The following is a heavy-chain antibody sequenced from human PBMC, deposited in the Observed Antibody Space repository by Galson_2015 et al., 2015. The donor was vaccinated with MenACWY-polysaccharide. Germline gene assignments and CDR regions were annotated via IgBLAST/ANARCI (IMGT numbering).Heavy chain of an antibody. J-gene: IGHJ4*02. Sequence: SLRLSCAASGFTFSTHWMHWVRHAPGKGLEWVSGISWNSGSIGYADSVKGRFTISRDNAKNSLYLQMNSLRAEDTALYHCAKASLSGYYYFDYWGPRTLVTVSS. V-gene: IGHV3-9*01. CDR2: ISWNSGSI. D-gene: IGHD3-9*01. CDR3: AKASLSGYYYFDY. CDR1: GFTFSTHW.